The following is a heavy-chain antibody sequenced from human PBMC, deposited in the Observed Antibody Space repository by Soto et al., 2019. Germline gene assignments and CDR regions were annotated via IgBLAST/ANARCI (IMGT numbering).Heavy chain of an antibody. V-gene: IGHV1-18*01. J-gene: IGHJ6*02. CDR3: ARSRGYSYGYESNYYYYGMDV. Sequence: ASVKVSCKASGYTFTSYGISRVRQAPGQGLEWMGWISAYNGNTNYAQKLQGRVTMTTDTSTSTAYMELRSLRSDDTAVYYCARSRGYSYGYESNYYYYGMDVWGQGTTVTVSS. CDR2: ISAYNGNT. D-gene: IGHD5-18*01. CDR1: GYTFTSYG.